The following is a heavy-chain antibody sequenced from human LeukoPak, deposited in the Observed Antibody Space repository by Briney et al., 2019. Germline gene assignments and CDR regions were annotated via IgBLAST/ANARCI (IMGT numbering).Heavy chain of an antibody. Sequence: SGPALVKPTQTLTLTCTFSGFSLSTSGMCGSWIRQPPGKAVEWLARTDWDDDKYYSTSLKTRLTISKDTSKNQVVLTMTNMDPVDTATYYCARVIAAAGTIDYYYYMDVWGKGTTVTISS. J-gene: IGHJ6*03. D-gene: IGHD6-13*01. CDR2: TDWDDDK. CDR3: ARVIAAAGTIDYYYYMDV. CDR1: GFSLSTSGMC. V-gene: IGHV2-70*11.